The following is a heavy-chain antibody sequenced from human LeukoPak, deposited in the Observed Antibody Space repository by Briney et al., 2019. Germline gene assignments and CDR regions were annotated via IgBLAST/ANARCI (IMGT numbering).Heavy chain of an antibody. CDR2: IYTSGST. Sequence: SETLSLTCTVSGGSISSYYWSWIRQPAGKGLEWIGRIYTSGSTNYNPSLKSRVTMSVDTSKNQFSLKLSSVTAADTAVHYCARETAYYYDSSGYWTYYFDYWGQGTLVTVSS. V-gene: IGHV4-4*07. J-gene: IGHJ4*02. CDR3: ARETAYYYDSSGYWTYYFDY. D-gene: IGHD3-22*01. CDR1: GGSISSYY.